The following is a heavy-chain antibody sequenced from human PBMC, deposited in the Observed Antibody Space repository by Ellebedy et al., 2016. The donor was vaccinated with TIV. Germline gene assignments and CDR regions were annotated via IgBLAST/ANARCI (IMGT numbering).Heavy chain of an antibody. CDR2: ISSSSSYI. CDR3: TTYRTAFDM. V-gene: IGHV3-21*01. Sequence: GESLKISXTASGFTFNGYYMNWVRQTPGKGLEWLSSISSSSSYIYYAGSLQGRFTISRDNAKNSLYLQMNSLRAEDTAVYYCTTYRTAFDMWGQGTMVTVSS. J-gene: IGHJ3*02. D-gene: IGHD4-11*01. CDR1: GFTFNGYY.